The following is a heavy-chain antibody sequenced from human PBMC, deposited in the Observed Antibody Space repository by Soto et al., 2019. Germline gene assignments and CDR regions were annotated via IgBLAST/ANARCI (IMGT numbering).Heavy chain of an antibody. J-gene: IGHJ4*02. CDR3: ARGPGYYFDY. Sequence: EVQLVESGGRLVQPGGSLRLSCAASRFTFSSYAMNWVRQAPGKGLEYVSAISSNGGSTYYANSVNGRFTISRDNSKNTLYLQMGSLRAEDMAVYYCARGPGYYFDYWGQGTLVTVSS. CDR1: RFTFSSYA. CDR2: ISSNGGST. V-gene: IGHV3-64*01.